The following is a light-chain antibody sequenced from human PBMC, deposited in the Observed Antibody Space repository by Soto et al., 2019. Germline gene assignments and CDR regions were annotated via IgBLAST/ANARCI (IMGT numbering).Light chain of an antibody. Sequence: QSVLTQPASVSGSPGQSITIYCTGTSSDVGNYNLVSWYQQYPGKAPKLMIYEGGKRPSGVSNRFSGSKSGNTASLTISWLQAEDEADYYCCSFALRSTLIFGGGPKLTVL. CDR3: CSFALRSTLI. V-gene: IGLV2-23*01. CDR2: EGG. J-gene: IGLJ2*01. CDR1: SSDVGNYNL.